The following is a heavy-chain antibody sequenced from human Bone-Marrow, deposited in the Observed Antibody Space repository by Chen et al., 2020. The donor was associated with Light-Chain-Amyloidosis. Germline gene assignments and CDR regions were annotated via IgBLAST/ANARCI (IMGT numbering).Heavy chain of an antibody. V-gene: IGHV3-30*02. CDR2: IRYDGSNK. CDR1: GFTFSSEG. CDR3: AKDVDRRLGYYYYMDV. D-gene: IGHD6-19*01. J-gene: IGHJ6*03. Sequence: GLGVGLPERCLRVSGAASGFTFSSEGKHWVRPAPGKGLEWVAFIRYDGSNKYYADSVKGRFTISRDNSKNTLYLQMNSLRAEDTAVYYCAKDVDRRLGYYYYMDVWGKGTTVTVSS.